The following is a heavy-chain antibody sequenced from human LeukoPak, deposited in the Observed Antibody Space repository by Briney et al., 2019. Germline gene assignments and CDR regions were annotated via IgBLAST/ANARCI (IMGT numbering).Heavy chain of an antibody. CDR2: MYYSGST. V-gene: IGHV4-30-4*01. CDR1: GGSISSGDYY. J-gene: IGHJ5*02. CDR3: ARPYYYDSRIDP. D-gene: IGHD3-22*01. Sequence: SETLSLTCTVSGGSISSGDYYWSWIRQPPGKGLEWIAYMYYSGSTYYNPSLKSRVTMSADTSKNQLSVKLSSVNAAHRAVYYCARPYYYDSRIDPWGQGILVTVSS.